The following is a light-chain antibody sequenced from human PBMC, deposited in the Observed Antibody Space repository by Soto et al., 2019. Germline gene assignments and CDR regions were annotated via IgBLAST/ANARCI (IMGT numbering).Light chain of an antibody. CDR3: QQYDSTPRT. V-gene: IGKV3-15*01. Sequence: EIVMTQSPATLSVSPGEGATLSCRASQSVRSNLAWYYQKPGQAPRLLIYRASSRAAGLPDRFSGSGSETEFTLTISRLEPEDFAVYYCQQYDSTPRTFGQGTKVEIK. J-gene: IGKJ1*01. CDR1: QSVRSN. CDR2: RAS.